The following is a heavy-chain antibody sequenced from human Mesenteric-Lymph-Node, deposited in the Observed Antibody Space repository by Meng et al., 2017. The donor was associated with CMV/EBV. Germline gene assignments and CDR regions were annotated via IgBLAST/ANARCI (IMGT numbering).Heavy chain of an antibody. CDR2: IYHGGST. D-gene: IGHD3-10*01. CDR3: ARVGDSGSYLDDD. J-gene: IGHJ4*02. V-gene: IGHV4-4*02. Sequence: CAGSGGSISTNIWWSWFRQPPGKVLEWIGEIYHGGSTHYNPSLESRVTISVDKSKNQFSLKLTSVTAADMAVYYCARVGDSGSYLDDDWGQGTLVTVSS. CDR1: GGSISTNIW.